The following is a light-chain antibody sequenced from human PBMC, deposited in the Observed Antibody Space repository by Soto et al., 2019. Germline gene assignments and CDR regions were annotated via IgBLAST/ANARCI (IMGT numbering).Light chain of an antibody. CDR2: DVS. Sequence: QSALTQPRSVSGSPGQSVTISCTGTSSDVVGYNYVSWYQQYPGKAPKLIIYDVSKRPSGVPDRFSGSKSGNTASLPISGLQAEDEADYYCCSYAGSYTLWVFGGGTKLTVL. V-gene: IGLV2-11*01. J-gene: IGLJ3*02. CDR3: CSYAGSYTLWV. CDR1: SSDVVGYNY.